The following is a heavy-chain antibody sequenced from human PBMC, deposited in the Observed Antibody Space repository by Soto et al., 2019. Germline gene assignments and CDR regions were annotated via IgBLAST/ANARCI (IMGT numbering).Heavy chain of an antibody. J-gene: IGHJ4*02. Sequence: VQLLESGGGLIQPGGSLRLSCAASGFTFSYGINWLLQPPGKGLEWLAYISYDSANKFYGDSVKGRFTISRDNSKNTQFLQMNSLRAEDTAVYYCAKLVIGYCSGNTCDDYWGQGTLVAVSS. CDR2: ISYDSANK. CDR3: AKLVIGYCSGNTCDDY. V-gene: IGHV3-30*18. D-gene: IGHD2-15*01. CDR1: GFTFSYG.